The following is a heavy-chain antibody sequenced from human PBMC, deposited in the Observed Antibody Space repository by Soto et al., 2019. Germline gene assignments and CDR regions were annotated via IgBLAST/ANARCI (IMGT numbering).Heavy chain of an antibody. D-gene: IGHD1-26*01. CDR2: IYYSGST. V-gene: IGHV4-31*03. J-gene: IGHJ4*02. CDR1: GGSISSGGYY. Sequence: QVQLQESGPGLVKPSQTLSLTCTVSGGSISSGGYYWSWIRQHPGKGLEWIGYIYYSGSTYYNPSLKSRFTQSVDTSKNQFPLKLSPGTAADTAVYYWARGTVRGGGALDYWGQGTLVTVSS. CDR3: ARGTVRGGGALDY.